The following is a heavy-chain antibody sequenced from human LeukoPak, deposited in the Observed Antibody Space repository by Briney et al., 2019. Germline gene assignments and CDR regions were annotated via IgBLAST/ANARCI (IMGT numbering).Heavy chain of an antibody. CDR2: IDYDSSHI. CDR1: GFTFSTSA. Sequence: PGGSLRLSCAASGFTFSTSAMNWVHQVPGKGLEWVSSIDYDSSHIYYAASVRGRFTISRDNARNPVYLQMNSLRVEDTAVYYCARDPLRYLRVGHYDYWGQGTLVAVSS. J-gene: IGHJ4*02. D-gene: IGHD3-9*01. V-gene: IGHV3-21*01. CDR3: ARDPLRYLRVGHYDY.